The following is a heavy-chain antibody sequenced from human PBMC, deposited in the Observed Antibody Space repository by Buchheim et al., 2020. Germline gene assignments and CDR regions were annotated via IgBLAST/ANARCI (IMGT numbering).Heavy chain of an antibody. CDR1: GYTFTSYY. V-gene: IGHV1-46*01. D-gene: IGHD3-16*02. CDR3: ARDTVITFGGVIGFNYYYYGMDV. J-gene: IGHJ6*02. CDR2: INPSGGST. Sequence: QVQLVQSGAEVKKPGASVKVSCKASGYTFTSYYMHWVRQAPGQGLEWMGIINPSGGSTSYAQKFKGRVTMTRDTSTSTVYMELSSLRSEDTAVYYCARDTVITFGGVIGFNYYYYGMDVWGQGTT.